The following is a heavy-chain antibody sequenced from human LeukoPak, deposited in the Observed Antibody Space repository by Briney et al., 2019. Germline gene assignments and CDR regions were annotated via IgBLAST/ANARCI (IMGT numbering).Heavy chain of an antibody. CDR2: IYYSGNT. V-gene: IGHV4-39*01. J-gene: IGHJ4*02. D-gene: IGHD2-2*01. CDR1: GGSISSSSYY. Sequence: SETLSLTCTVSGGSISSSSYYWGWIRQPPGKGREWIGSIYYSGNTYYNPSLKSRVTISVDTSKNQFSLKLSSVSAADTAVYYCARKGYCSSTSCYHFDSWGQGTLVTVSS. CDR3: ARKGYCSSTSCYHFDS.